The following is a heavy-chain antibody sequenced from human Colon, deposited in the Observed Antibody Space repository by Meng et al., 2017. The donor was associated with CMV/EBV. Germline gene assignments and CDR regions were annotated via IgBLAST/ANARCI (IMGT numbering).Heavy chain of an antibody. D-gene: IGHD1-26*01. V-gene: IGHV4-34*01. J-gene: IGHJ4*02. CDR1: GGSFSEYY. CDR3: AGGSYQAWELLHY. Sequence: QGQVQQGGAGLLKASETLSLTRAVYGGSFSEYYWGWIRHPPGRGLEWIGEIRHSGSTSYSYNSSLKSRVTISIDTSKNQFSLELTSVTAADTAVYYCAGGSYQAWELLHYWGQGTLVTVSS. CDR2: IRHSGSTSY.